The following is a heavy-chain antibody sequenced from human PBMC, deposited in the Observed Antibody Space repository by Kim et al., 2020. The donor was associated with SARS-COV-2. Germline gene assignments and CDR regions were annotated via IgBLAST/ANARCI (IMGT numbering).Heavy chain of an antibody. D-gene: IGHD5-18*01. V-gene: IGHV1-2*06. CDR3: AREETPMVYFDF. CDR2: INPNSGDT. CDR1: GYTFSGYY. Sequence: ASVKVSCKSSGYTFSGYYMHWVRQAPGQGLEWMGRINPNSGDTSYAQKFRGRVTMTRDTSRDTSISTAYMELSRLTSDDTAVYYCAREETPMVYFDFWGQ. J-gene: IGHJ4*02.